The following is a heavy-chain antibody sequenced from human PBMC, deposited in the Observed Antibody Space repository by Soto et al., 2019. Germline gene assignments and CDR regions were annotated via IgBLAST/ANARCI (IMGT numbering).Heavy chain of an antibody. Sequence: QVQLQESGPGLVKPSETLSLTCTVSGGSISSYYWSWIRQPPGKGLEWIGFIFSRGSTSYNPSLKSRVTISIDTSEYQFYLKLNSVTAADTAVYYCASMIGDPVLSFDSWGQGTLVAVSS. D-gene: IGHD3-10*02. J-gene: IGHJ5*01. CDR1: GGSISSYY. V-gene: IGHV4-59*01. CDR2: IFSRGST. CDR3: ASMIGDPVLSFDS.